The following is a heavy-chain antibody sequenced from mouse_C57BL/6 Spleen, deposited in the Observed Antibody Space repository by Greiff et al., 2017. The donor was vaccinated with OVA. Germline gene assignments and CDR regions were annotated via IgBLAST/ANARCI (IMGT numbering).Heavy chain of an antibody. V-gene: IGHV1-19*01. CDR2: INPYNGGT. J-gene: IGHJ2*01. Sequence: EVQLMESGPVLVKPGASVKMSCKASGYTFTDYYMNWVKQSHGKSLEWIGVINPYNGGTSYNQKFKGKATLTVDKSSSTAYMELNSLTSEDSAVYYCARVPITTVVFDYWGQGTTLTVSS. CDR3: ARVPITTVVFDY. CDR1: GYTFTDYY. D-gene: IGHD1-1*01.